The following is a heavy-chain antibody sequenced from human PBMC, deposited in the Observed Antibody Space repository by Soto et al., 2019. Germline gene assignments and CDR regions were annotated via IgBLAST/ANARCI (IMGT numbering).Heavy chain of an antibody. CDR2: MSYDGSNT. Sequence: VGSLRLSCAASGFTFSRYGMHWVRQAPGKGLEWVAVMSYDGSNTYYADSVKGLFTISRDNSKNTLYLQMSSLRAEDTAVYYCAKDLLRYFDWSAFDYWGQGTLVTVSS. V-gene: IGHV3-30*18. CDR1: GFTFSRYG. D-gene: IGHD3-9*01. CDR3: AKDLLRYFDWSAFDY. J-gene: IGHJ4*02.